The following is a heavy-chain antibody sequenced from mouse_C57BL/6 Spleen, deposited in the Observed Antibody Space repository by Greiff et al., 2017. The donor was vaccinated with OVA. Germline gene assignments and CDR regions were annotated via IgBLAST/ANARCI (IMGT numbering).Heavy chain of an antibody. CDR1: GFTFSDYY. J-gene: IGHJ1*03. V-gene: IGHV5-16*01. CDR3: ARDGGYFDV. CDR2: INYDGSST. Sequence: DVQLVESEGGLVQPGSSMKLSCTASGFTFSDYYMAWVRQVPEKGLEWVANINYDGSSTYYLDSLKSRFIISRDNAKNILYLQMSSLKSEDTATYYCARDGGYFDVWGTGTTVTVSS.